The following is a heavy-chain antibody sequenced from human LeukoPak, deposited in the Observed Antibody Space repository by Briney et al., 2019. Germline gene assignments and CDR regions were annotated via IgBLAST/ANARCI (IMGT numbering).Heavy chain of an antibody. CDR2: IFYSGST. CDR1: GGSISTSNYY. D-gene: IGHD3-10*01. Sequence: PSETLSLTCTVSGGSISTSNYYWGWIRQPPGKGLEWIGNIFYSGSTYYSPSLKSRVTISLDTSRNQFSLKLTSVTAEDTALYHCARDSVAMVRGGGQDYYYYYMDVWGKGTTVTISS. CDR3: ARDSVAMVRGGGQDYYYYYMDV. J-gene: IGHJ6*03. V-gene: IGHV4-39*07.